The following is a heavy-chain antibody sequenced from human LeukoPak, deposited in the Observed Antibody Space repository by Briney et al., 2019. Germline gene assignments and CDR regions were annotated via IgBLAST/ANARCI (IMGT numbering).Heavy chain of an antibody. Sequence: GGSLRLSCAASGFTYSSYWMHWVRQAPGKGLVWVSRINPDGSTTNYADSVQGRFTISRDNAKNMLYLQMNSLRAEDTAVYYCVRDLRESDFWGQGTLVTVSS. CDR2: INPDGSTT. CDR1: GFTYSSYW. V-gene: IGHV3-74*01. CDR3: VRDLRESDF. J-gene: IGHJ4*02.